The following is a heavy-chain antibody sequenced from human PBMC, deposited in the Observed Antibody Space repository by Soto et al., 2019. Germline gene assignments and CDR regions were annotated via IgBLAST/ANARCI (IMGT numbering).Heavy chain of an antibody. D-gene: IGHD3-22*01. CDR1: GFSLTNARLG. J-gene: IGHJ3*02. Sequence: QVTLKESGPVLVKPTETLRLTCTVSGFSLTNARLGVSWIRQPPGKALEWLGHIFSNDDTSYSASLRTRLTISKDSSKSQVVLTMSNMDPVDTATYYCARIRDESTGYYSHDGAFEIWGQGTMVTVSS. CDR2: IFSNDDT. V-gene: IGHV2-26*01. CDR3: ARIRDESTGYYSHDGAFEI.